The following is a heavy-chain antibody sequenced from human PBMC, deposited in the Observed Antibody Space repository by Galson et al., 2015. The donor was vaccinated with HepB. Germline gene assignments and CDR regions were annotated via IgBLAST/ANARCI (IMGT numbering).Heavy chain of an antibody. Sequence: QSGAEVKKPGESLRISCKGSGYSFTSYWISWVRQMPGKGLEWMGRIDPSDSYTNYSPSFQGHVTISADKSISTAYLQWSGLKASDTAMYYCARGTYYYDSSGYDFLVEYFQHWGQGTLVTVSS. CDR3: ARGTYYYDSSGYDFLVEYFQH. CDR2: IDPSDSYT. D-gene: IGHD3-22*01. CDR1: GYSFTSYW. V-gene: IGHV5-10-1*01. J-gene: IGHJ1*01.